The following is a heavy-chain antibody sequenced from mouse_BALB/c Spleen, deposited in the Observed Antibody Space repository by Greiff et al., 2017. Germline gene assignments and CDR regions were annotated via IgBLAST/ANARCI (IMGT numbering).Heavy chain of an antibody. CDR3: ARGTGTGDY. V-gene: IGHV1-9*01. Sequence: VQLQQSGPELVKPGASVKISCKASGYAFSSSWMNWVKQRPGQGLEWIGEILPGSGSTNYNEKFKGKATFTADTSSNTAYMQLSSLTSEDSAVYYCARGTGTGDYWGQGTTLTVSS. J-gene: IGHJ2*01. CDR1: GYAFSSSW. D-gene: IGHD4-1*01. CDR2: ILPGSGST.